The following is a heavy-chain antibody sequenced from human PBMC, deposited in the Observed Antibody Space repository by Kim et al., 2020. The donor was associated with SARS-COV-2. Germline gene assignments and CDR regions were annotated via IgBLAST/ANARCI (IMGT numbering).Heavy chain of an antibody. V-gene: IGHV2-70*01. CDR2: INWDDDK. Sequence: SGPTLVNPTQTLTLTCTFSGFSLSTSGMCVSWIRQPPGKALEWLALINWDDDKYYSTSLKTRLTISRDTSKNQVVLTMTNMDPVDTATYYCARTPLNSYDFWSGLYHYDYYGMDVWGQGTTVTVSS. CDR3: ARTPLNSYDFWSGLYHYDYYGMDV. J-gene: IGHJ6*02. CDR1: GFSLSTSGMC. D-gene: IGHD3-3*01.